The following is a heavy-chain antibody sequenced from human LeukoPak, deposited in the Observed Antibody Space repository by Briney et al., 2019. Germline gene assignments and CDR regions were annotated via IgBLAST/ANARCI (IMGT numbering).Heavy chain of an antibody. CDR3: AREPTYYDFWSGYYTANDAFDI. CDR1: GYTFTSYG. D-gene: IGHD3-3*01. V-gene: IGHV1-18*01. J-gene: IGHJ3*02. CDR2: ISAYNGNT. Sequence: ASVKASCKASGYTFTSYGISWVRQAPGQGLEWMGWISAYNGNTNYAQKLQGRVTMTTDTSTSTAYMELRSLRSDDTAVYYCAREPTYYDFWSGYYTANDAFDIWGQGTMVTVSS.